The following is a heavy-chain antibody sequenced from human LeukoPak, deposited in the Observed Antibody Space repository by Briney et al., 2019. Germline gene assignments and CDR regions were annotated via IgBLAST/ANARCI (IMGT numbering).Heavy chain of an antibody. CDR1: GGSISSYY. D-gene: IGHD3-22*01. Sequence: SETLSLTCTVSGGSISSYYWSWIRQPPGKGLEWIGYIYYSGSTNYNPSLKSRVTISIDTSKNQFSLKLSSVTAADTAVYYCARHLAPSSGYLTLDYWGQGTLVTVSS. V-gene: IGHV4-59*08. J-gene: IGHJ4*02. CDR3: ARHLAPSSGYLTLDY. CDR2: IYYSGST.